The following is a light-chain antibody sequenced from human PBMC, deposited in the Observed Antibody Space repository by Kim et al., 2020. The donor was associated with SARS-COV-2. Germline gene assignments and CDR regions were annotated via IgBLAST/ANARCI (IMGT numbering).Light chain of an antibody. J-gene: IGKJ2*01. V-gene: IGKV3-20*01. CDR3: QQYGSSPRYT. Sequence: EIVLTQSPGTLSLSPGERATLSCRASQSVSSSYLAWYQQKPGQAPRLLIYGASSRATGIPDRFSGSGSGTDFTLTISRLEPEDFAVYYCQQYGSSPRYTFGQGTKLRS. CDR2: GAS. CDR1: QSVSSSY.